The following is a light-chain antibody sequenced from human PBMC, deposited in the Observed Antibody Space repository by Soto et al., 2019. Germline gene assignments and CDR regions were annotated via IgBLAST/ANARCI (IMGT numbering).Light chain of an antibody. J-gene: IGKJ1*01. Sequence: DIQMTQSPSTLSASVGDRVTITCRASQSISSWLAWYQQKPGHAPKLLIYKASTLQSGVTSRFSGSGSGTEFTLAISSLQPDNSATYYCQQYNDNWTFGQGTKVE. V-gene: IGKV1-5*03. CDR1: QSISSW. CDR2: KAS. CDR3: QQYNDNWT.